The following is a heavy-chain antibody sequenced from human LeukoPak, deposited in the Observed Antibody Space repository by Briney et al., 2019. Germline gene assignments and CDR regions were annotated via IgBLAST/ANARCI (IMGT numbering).Heavy chain of an antibody. J-gene: IGHJ3*01. D-gene: IGHD3-22*01. Sequence: SETLSLTCTVSGGSISSYYWSWIRQPPGKGLEWIGYIYYSGGTNYNPSLKSRVTISVDTSKNQFSLKLSSVTAADTAVYYCAGLLVPGDYYDSSGYALWGQGTMVTVSS. V-gene: IGHV4-59*08. CDR3: AGLLVPGDYYDSSGYAL. CDR2: IYYSGGT. CDR1: GGSISSYY.